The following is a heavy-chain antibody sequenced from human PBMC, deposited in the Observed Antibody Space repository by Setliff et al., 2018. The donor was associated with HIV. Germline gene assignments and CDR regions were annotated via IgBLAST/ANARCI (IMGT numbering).Heavy chain of an antibody. CDR1: GGSLSDYY. V-gene: IGHV4-34*01. Sequence: SETLSLTCGVYGGSLSDYYWSWIRQPPGKGLEWIGEINHSGSSNYNPSLKSRVTISVDTSKNQWSLNVTSVTAADTAVYYCARSSRGYCSGGSCYGFDPWGQGNLVTVSS. D-gene: IGHD2-15*01. CDR3: ARSSRGYCSGGSCYGFDP. CDR2: INHSGSS. J-gene: IGHJ5*02.